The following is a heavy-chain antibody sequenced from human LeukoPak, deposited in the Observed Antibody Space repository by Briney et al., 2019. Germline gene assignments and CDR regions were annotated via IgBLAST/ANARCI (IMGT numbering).Heavy chain of an antibody. CDR1: GFTFSSYA. Sequence: GGSLRLSCSASGFTFSSYAMHWVRQAPGKGLEYVSAISSNGGSTYYADSVKGRFTISRDNSKNTLYLQMSSLRAVDTAVYYCVKDWYSIVVASYYFDYWGQGTLVTVSS. V-gene: IGHV3-64D*06. CDR3: VKDWYSIVVASYYFDY. D-gene: IGHD2-2*01. J-gene: IGHJ4*02. CDR2: ISSNGGST.